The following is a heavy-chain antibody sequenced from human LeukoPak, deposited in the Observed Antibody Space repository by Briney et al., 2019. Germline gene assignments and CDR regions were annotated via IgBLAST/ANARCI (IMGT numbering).Heavy chain of an antibody. Sequence: ASVKVSCKAFGYTFTNYYIHWVRQAPGQGLEWMGIINPSGGSTFYTQKFRGRVTMTRDTSTSTVYMELSSLRSEDTAVYYCASESSGYSVPRIDFWGQGTLVTVSS. CDR1: GYTFTNYY. D-gene: IGHD3-22*01. CDR2: INPSGGST. J-gene: IGHJ4*02. CDR3: ASESSGYSVPRIDF. V-gene: IGHV1-46*03.